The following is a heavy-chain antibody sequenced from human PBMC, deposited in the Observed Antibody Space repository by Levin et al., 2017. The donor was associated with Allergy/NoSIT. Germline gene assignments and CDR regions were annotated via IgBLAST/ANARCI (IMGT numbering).Heavy chain of an antibody. CDR2: IKRGGAT. Sequence: PSETLSLTCAVSGGSISSDHWWSWARQSPGKGLEWIGEIKRGGATTYNPSLRNRVTISVDKSRNQFSLVLTSVTAADTAVYYCARWGTFWGQGTLVTVSS. CDR1: GGSISSDHW. V-gene: IGHV4-4*02. J-gene: IGHJ1*01. CDR3: ARWGTF. D-gene: IGHD1-1*01.